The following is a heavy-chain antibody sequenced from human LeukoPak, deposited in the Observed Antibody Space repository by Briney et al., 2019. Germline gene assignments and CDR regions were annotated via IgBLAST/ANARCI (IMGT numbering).Heavy chain of an antibody. D-gene: IGHD2-2*01. CDR3: AKDKDRGYCSSTSCLEAFDI. CDR2: ISSSGSTI. J-gene: IGHJ3*02. Sequence: GGSLRLSCAASGFTFSDYYMSWIRQAPGKGLEWVSYISSSGSTIYYADSVKGRFTISRDNAKNSLYLQMNSLRAEDTAVYYCAKDKDRGYCSSTSCLEAFDIWGQGTMVTVSS. CDR1: GFTFSDYY. V-gene: IGHV3-11*01.